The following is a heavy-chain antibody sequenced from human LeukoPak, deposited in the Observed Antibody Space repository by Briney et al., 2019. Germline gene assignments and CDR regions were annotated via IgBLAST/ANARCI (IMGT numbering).Heavy chain of an antibody. D-gene: IGHD3-10*01. V-gene: IGHV3-23*01. CDR1: GFTFSSYG. J-gene: IGHJ4*02. CDR3: AKGHYYGSGSLDY. CDR2: IGGRDGST. Sequence: GGSLRLSCAASGFTFSSYGMSWVRQAPGRGLEWVSAIGGRDGSTYYADSVKGRFTISRDNSKNTLYVRMNSLRAEDTAVYYCAKGHYYGSGSLDYWGQGTLVTVSS.